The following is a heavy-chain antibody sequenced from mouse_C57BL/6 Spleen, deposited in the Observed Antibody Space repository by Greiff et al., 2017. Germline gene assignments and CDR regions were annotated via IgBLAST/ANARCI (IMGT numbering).Heavy chain of an antibody. Sequence: EVQLVESGGGLVQPKGSLKLSCAASGFTFNTYAMHWVRQAPGKGLEWVARIRSKSSNYATYYADSVKDRFTISRDDSQSMLYLQMNHLKTEDTAMYYCVRDDYGSSYGYFDVWGTGTTVTVSS. CDR2: IRSKSSNYAT. CDR1: GFTFNTYA. D-gene: IGHD1-1*01. V-gene: IGHV10-3*01. J-gene: IGHJ1*03. CDR3: VRDDYGSSYGYFDV.